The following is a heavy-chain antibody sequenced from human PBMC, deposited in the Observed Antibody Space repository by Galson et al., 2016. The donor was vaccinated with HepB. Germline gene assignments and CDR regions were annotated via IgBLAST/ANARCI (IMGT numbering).Heavy chain of an antibody. J-gene: IGHJ5*02. CDR1: GYSFNDHG. CDR2: ISAANDYT. D-gene: IGHD3-9*01. CDR3: ARDREAYYDIMTEHNWFDP. V-gene: IGHV1-3*01. Sequence: GYSFNDHGIHWLRQAPGQRLEWMGWISAANDYTKFSQKFQGRLSITRDTPATTVYMELTSLRPEDTAVYYCARDREAYYDIMTEHNWFDPWGQGTRVSVSS.